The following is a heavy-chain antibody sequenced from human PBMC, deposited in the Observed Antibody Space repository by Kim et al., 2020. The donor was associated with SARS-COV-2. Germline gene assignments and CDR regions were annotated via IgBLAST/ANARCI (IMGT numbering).Heavy chain of an antibody. CDR3: AREGPYFTMVRGVLYWFDP. V-gene: IGHV4-34*01. D-gene: IGHD3-10*01. CDR1: GGSFSGYY. Sequence: SETLSLTCAVYGGSFSGYYWSWIRQPPGKGLEWIGEINHSGSTNYNPSLKSRVTISVDTSKNQFSLKLSSVTAADTAVYYCAREGPYFTMVRGVLYWFDPWGQGTLVTVSS. CDR2: INHSGST. J-gene: IGHJ5*02.